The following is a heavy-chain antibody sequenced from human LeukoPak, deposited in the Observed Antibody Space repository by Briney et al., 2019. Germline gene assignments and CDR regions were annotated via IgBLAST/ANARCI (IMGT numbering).Heavy chain of an antibody. D-gene: IGHD3-22*01. V-gene: IGHV1-18*01. Sequence: ASVKVSCKASGYTFTSYGISWVRQAPGQGLEWMGWISAYNGNTNYAQKLQGRVTMTTDTSTSTAYMELRSLRSDDTAVYYCARSSYYYDSSGYLYFDYWGQGTLVTVSP. CDR2: ISAYNGNT. J-gene: IGHJ4*02. CDR1: GYTFTSYG. CDR3: ARSSYYYDSSGYLYFDY.